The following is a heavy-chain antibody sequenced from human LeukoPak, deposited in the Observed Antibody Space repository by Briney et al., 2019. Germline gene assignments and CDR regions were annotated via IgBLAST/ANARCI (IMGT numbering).Heavy chain of an antibody. V-gene: IGHV3-30*18. CDR2: ISYDGSNK. Sequence: PGGSLRLSCAASGFTFSSYGMHWVRQAPGKGLEWVAVISYDGSNKYYADSVKGRFTISRDNSKNTLYLQMNSLRAEDTAVYYCAKSDYGDGNFDYWGQGTLVTVSS. J-gene: IGHJ4*02. CDR1: GFTFSSYG. CDR3: AKSDYGDGNFDY. D-gene: IGHD4-17*01.